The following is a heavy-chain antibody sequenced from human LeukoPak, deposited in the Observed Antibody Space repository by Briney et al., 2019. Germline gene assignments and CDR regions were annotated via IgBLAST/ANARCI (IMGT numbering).Heavy chain of an antibody. J-gene: IGHJ3*02. CDR3: ARTGSNDAFDI. D-gene: IGHD3-9*01. Sequence: GGSLRLSCAASGFTFSSYSMNWVRQAPGKGLECVSSISSSSSYIYYADSVKGRFTISRDNAKNSLYLQMNSLRAEDTAVYYCARTGSNDAFDIWGQGTMVTVSS. V-gene: IGHV3-21*01. CDR1: GFTFSSYS. CDR2: ISSSSSYI.